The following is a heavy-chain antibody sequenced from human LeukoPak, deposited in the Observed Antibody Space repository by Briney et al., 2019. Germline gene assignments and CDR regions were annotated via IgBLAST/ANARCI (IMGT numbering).Heavy chain of an antibody. D-gene: IGHD5-18*01. CDR1: GFTVSSNY. CDR3: ARDAKGYSYGFDY. Sequence: PGGSLRLSCAASGFTVSSNYMTWVRQAPGKGLEWVSVIYSGGSTYYADSEKGRFTISRDNSKNTLYLQMNSLRAEDTAVYYCARDAKGYSYGFDYWGQGTLVTVSS. V-gene: IGHV3-53*01. J-gene: IGHJ4*02. CDR2: IYSGGST.